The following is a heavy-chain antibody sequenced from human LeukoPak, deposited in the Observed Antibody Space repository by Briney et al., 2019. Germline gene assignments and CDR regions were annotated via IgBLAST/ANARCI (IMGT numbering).Heavy chain of an antibody. J-gene: IGHJ4*03. CDR1: GFPFSRYS. Sequence: GGSLRLSCAPSGFPFSRYSMNWVRQAPGKGLEWVAYISTDIRTIYSGDSVKGRFSISRDNDKSLLYLQMENLRVEDTAVYYCTTYFDTTGYFEEAYDTWGQGTLVTASA. D-gene: IGHD3-22*01. V-gene: IGHV3-48*01. CDR3: TTYFDTTGYFEEAYDT. CDR2: ISTDIRTI.